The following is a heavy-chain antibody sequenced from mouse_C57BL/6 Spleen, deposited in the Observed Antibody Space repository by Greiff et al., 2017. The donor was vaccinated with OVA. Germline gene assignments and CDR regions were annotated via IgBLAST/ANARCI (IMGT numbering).Heavy chain of an antibody. CDR3: ARDAGDYDYAMDY. D-gene: IGHD2-4*01. Sequence: EVHLVESGGGLVKPGGSLKLSCAASGFTFSSYAMSWVRQTPEKRLEWVATISDGGSYTYYPDNVKGRFTISRDNAKNNLYLQMSHLKSEDTAMYYCARDAGDYDYAMDYWGQGTSVTVSS. CDR2: ISDGGSYT. V-gene: IGHV5-4*01. J-gene: IGHJ4*01. CDR1: GFTFSSYA.